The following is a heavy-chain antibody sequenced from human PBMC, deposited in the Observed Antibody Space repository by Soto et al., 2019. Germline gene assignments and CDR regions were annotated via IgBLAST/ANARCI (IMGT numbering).Heavy chain of an antibody. CDR2: ISAYNGNT. Sequence: GASVKFSCKASGYTFTSYGISWVRQAPGQGLEWMGWISAYNGNTNYAQKLQGRVTMTTDTSTSTAYMELRSLRSDDTAVYYCATHHEILVGDIRFDYWGQGTLVTVSS. CDR3: ATHHEILVGDIRFDY. V-gene: IGHV1-18*01. J-gene: IGHJ4*02. CDR1: GYTFTSYG. D-gene: IGHD1-26*01.